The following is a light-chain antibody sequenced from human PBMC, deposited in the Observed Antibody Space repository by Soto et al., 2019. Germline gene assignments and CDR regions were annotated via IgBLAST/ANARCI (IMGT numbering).Light chain of an antibody. J-gene: IGKJ1*01. V-gene: IGKV3-11*01. CDR3: QQRTNWPWT. Sequence: EIVLTQSPVTLSLSPGERATLSCRASQSVSRFLAWYQQKPGQAPRLLIYDASNRATGIPARFSGSGSGTVFTLTISSLQPEDFAVYYCQQRTNWPWTFGQGTKVEIK. CDR1: QSVSRF. CDR2: DAS.